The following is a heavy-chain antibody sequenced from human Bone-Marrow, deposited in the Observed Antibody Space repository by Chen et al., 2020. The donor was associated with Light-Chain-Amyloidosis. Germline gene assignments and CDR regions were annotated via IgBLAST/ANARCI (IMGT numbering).Heavy chain of an antibody. D-gene: IGHD3-16*01. V-gene: IGHV3-7*03. Sequence: EVQLVESGGGLVQPGGSLRLSCAASGFTFSDYWMGWVRQAPGKGLEWVANIKQDTSEKYYVDSVKGRFTISRDNAKDSLYLQMSSLRAEDTAMYYCARHIVWGAPDYWGQEPWSPSPQ. CDR3: ARHIVWGAPDY. J-gene: IGHJ4*01. CDR2: IKQDTSEK. CDR1: GFTFSDYW.